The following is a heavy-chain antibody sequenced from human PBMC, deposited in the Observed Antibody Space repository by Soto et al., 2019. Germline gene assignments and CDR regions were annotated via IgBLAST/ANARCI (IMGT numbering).Heavy chain of an antibody. J-gene: IGHJ2*01. D-gene: IGHD6-6*01. Sequence: ASVKVSCKASGDTFSSYAISWVRQAPGQGLEWMGGIIPIFGTANYAQKFQGRVTITADESTSTAYMELSSLRSEDTAVYYCARAGYSSSSRRWYFDLWGRGTLVTVSS. CDR3: ARAGYSSSSRRWYFDL. CDR1: GDTFSSYA. V-gene: IGHV1-69*13. CDR2: IIPIFGTA.